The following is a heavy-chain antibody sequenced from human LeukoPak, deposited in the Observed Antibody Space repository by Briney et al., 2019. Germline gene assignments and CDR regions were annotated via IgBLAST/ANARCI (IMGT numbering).Heavy chain of an antibody. V-gene: IGHV4-34*01. CDR1: GGSFSGYY. CDR3: ARGKPARGSGRSSFDY. Sequence: SETLSLTCAVYGGSFSGYYWSGIRQPPGKGLECIGEINHSGSTNYNPSLKGRVTISVDTSKNQFSLTLSSVTAADTAVYYCARGKPARGSGRSSFDYWGQGTLVTVSS. J-gene: IGHJ4*02. D-gene: IGHD3-10*01. CDR2: INHSGST.